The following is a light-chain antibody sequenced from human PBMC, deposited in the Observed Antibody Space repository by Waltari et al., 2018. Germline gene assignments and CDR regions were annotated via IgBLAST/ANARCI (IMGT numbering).Light chain of an antibody. CDR3: MQALQTPLT. CDR2: LGS. V-gene: IGKV2-28*01. CDR1: QSLLHSNVYNY. Sequence: DIVMTQSPPSLPVTPGEPASISCRSSQSLLHSNVYNYLDWYLQKPGQSPQLLIYLGSHRASGVPYRFSGSGSGTDFTLNISRVEAEDVGVYYCMQALQTPLTFGGGTKVEIK. J-gene: IGKJ4*01.